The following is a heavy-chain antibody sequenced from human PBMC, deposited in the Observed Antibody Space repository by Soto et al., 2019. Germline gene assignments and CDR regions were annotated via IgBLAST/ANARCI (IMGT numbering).Heavy chain of an antibody. V-gene: IGHV3-30*18. CDR2: ISYDGSNK. J-gene: IGHJ6*02. D-gene: IGHD3-3*01. CDR1: GFTFTSYA. Sequence: PGGSLRLSCAASGFTFTSYAMSWVRQAPGKGLEWVAVISYDGSNKYYADSVKGRFTISRDNSKNTLYLQMNSLRAEDTAVYYCAKDRSGSMDVWGQGTTVTVSS. CDR3: AKDRSGSMDV.